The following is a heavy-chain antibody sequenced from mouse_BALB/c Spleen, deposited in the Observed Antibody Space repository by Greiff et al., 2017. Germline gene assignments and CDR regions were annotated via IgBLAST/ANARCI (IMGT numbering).Heavy chain of an antibody. Sequence: DVQLQESGPGLVKPSQSLSLTCTVTGYSITSDYAWNWIRQFPGNKLEWMGYISYSGSTSYNPSLKSRISITRDTSKNQFFLQLNSVTTEDTATYYCASHYYGSDYWGQGTLVTVSA. D-gene: IGHD1-2*01. V-gene: IGHV3-2*02. CDR2: ISYSGST. J-gene: IGHJ3*01. CDR3: ASHYYGSDY. CDR1: GYSITSDYA.